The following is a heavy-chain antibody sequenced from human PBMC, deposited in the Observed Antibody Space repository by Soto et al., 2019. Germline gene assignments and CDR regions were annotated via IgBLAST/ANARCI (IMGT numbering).Heavy chain of an antibody. Sequence: QVHLQESGPGLVKPSQTLSLPCTVSGGSINSGGYCWSWIRQHPGQGLEWIVCISYGGSTSYNASMLSRVTISVDTSKNPFSLKLSSVTAADAAVYDCSRGILVWGQGTLITVSS. CDR3: SRGILV. V-gene: IGHV4-31*03. CDR2: ISYGGST. D-gene: IGHD5-18*01. CDR1: GGSINSGGYC. J-gene: IGHJ4*02.